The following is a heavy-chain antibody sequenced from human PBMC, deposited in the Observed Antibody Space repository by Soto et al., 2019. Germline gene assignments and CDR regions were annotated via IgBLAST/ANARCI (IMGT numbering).Heavy chain of an antibody. CDR2: ISGSGGST. CDR1: GFTFSSYA. J-gene: IGHJ4*02. CDR3: AKDEFIYRLRLGEFPFDY. Sequence: GGSLRLSCAASGFTFSSYAMSWVRQAPGKGLEWVSAISGSGGSTYYADSVKGRFTISRDNSKNTLYLQMNSLRAEDTAVYYCAKDEFIYRLRLGEFPFDYWGQGTLVTVSS. D-gene: IGHD3-16*01. V-gene: IGHV3-23*01.